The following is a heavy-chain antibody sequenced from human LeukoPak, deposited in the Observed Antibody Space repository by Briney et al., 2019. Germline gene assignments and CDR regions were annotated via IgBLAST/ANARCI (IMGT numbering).Heavy chain of an antibody. CDR3: AKDRSSYHFDY. Sequence: GRSLRLSCAASGFTFSSYGMHWVRQAPGKGLEWVAVISYDGSNKYYADSVKGRFTISRDNPKNTLYLQMNSLRAEDTAVYYCAKDRSSYHFDYWGQGTLVTVSS. V-gene: IGHV3-30*18. D-gene: IGHD2-2*02. CDR1: GFTFSSYG. J-gene: IGHJ4*02. CDR2: ISYDGSNK.